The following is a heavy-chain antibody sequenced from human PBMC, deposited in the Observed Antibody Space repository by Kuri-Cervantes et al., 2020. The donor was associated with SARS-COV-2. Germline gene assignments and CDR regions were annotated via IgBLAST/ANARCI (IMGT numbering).Heavy chain of an antibody. D-gene: IGHD5-18*01. CDR3: VREGDRTGYSYGYGTLFDF. CDR1: GFTFSSYA. CDR2: ISGSGGST. Sequence: GESLKISCAASGFTFSSYAMSWVRQAPGKGLEWVSAISGSGGSTYYADSVKGRFTISRDNVEDSLFLQMNSLRDEDTAVYYCVREGDRTGYSYGYGTLFDFWGQGTLVTVSS. V-gene: IGHV3-23*01. J-gene: IGHJ4*02.